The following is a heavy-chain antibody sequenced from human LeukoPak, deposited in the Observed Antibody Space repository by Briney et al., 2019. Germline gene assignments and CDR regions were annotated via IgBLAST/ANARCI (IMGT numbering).Heavy chain of an antibody. D-gene: IGHD6-19*01. V-gene: IGHV3-23*01. Sequence: GGSLRLSCAASGFTFSSYVMSWVRQAPGKGLEWVSAISGSGGSTYYADSVKGRFTISRDNSKNTLYLQMNSLRAEDAAVYYCAKEGSMAGLFFDYWGQGTLVTVSS. CDR2: ISGSGGST. CDR3: AKEGSMAGLFFDY. CDR1: GFTFSSYV. J-gene: IGHJ4*02.